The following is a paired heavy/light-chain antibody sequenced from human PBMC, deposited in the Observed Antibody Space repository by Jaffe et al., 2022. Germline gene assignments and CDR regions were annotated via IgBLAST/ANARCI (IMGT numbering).Light chain of an antibody. CDR1: SSDVGNSYNY. CDR2: EVT. J-gene: IGLJ2*01. CDR3: SSYTTSRNVV. Sequence: QSALTQPASVSGSPGQSITISCTGTSSDVGNSYNYVSWYQQHPGKAPKLMIYEVTNRPSGVSNRFSGSKSGNTASLTISGLQADDEADYYCSSYTTSRNVVFGGGTKLTVL. V-gene: IGLV2-14*01.
Heavy chain of an antibody. J-gene: IGHJ4*02. V-gene: IGHV3-23*01. CDR2: ISAGGGST. CDR1: GLTFTSYA. Sequence: EVQLLESEGGLVQPGGSLRLSCAASGLTFTSYAMTWVRQAPGKGLEYVSGISAGGGSTYYGDSVKGRFTISRDNSRNTLFLQLNSLRAEDTAVYYCAKDRGTDYGDQLDYWGQGTLVTVSS. D-gene: IGHD4-17*01. CDR3: AKDRGTDYGDQLDY.